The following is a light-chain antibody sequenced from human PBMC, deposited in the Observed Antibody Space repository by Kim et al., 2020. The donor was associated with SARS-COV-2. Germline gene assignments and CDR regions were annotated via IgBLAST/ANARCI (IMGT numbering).Light chain of an antibody. CDR3: SSYATSRSYV. J-gene: IGLJ1*01. V-gene: IGLV2-14*03. CDR1: SSDIGTYNY. CDR2: DVN. Sequence: QSAPTQPTSVSGSPGQSITISCTGTSSDIGTYNYATWYQQYPGKAPKLMIYDVNKRPSGVSNRFSGSKSGNTASLTISGLQTEDEADYYCSSYATSRSYVFGTGTKVTVL.